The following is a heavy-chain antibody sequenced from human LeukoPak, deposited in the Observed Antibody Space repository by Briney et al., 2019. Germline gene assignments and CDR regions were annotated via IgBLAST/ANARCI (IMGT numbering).Heavy chain of an antibody. CDR2: MNPNSGYT. D-gene: IGHD1-26*01. Sequence: ASVKVSCKASGYTFTTYDINWVRQAPGQGLEWMGWMNPNSGYTGYAQKFQGRVTITRDTSISTVYMELSSLRSEDTAVYYCARGAGSIDYWGQGTLVTVSS. V-gene: IGHV1-8*03. J-gene: IGHJ4*02. CDR1: GYTFTTYD. CDR3: ARGAGSIDY.